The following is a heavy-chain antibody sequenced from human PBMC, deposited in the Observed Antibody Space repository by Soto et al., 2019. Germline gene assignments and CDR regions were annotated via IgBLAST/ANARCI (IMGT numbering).Heavy chain of an antibody. J-gene: IGHJ5*02. Sequence: EVHLLGSGGGLVNLGGSLRLSCAASGFTFNNYAVSWARQTPGKGLEWVATISASGAYTFYADSVKGRFTISRDNSQYTLFLHMRSLRAGDTATDYCAKEVIAARPYYVDPWCQGTLVTVSS. CDR1: GFTFNNYA. V-gene: IGHV3-23*01. CDR2: ISASGAYT. CDR3: AKEVIAARPYYVDP. D-gene: IGHD6-6*01.